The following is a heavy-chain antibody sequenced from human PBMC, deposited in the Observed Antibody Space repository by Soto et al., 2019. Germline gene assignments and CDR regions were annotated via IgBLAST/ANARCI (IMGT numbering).Heavy chain of an antibody. CDR1: GYTFTSYG. CDR3: ARDRELRSLSSDYYYGMDV. D-gene: IGHD4-17*01. V-gene: IGHV1-18*01. Sequence: ASVKVSCKASGYTFTSYGISWVRQAPGQGLEWMGWISAYNGNTNYAQKLQGRVTMTTDTSTSTAYMELRSLRSEDTAVYYCARDRELRSLSSDYYYGMDVWGQGTTVTVSS. J-gene: IGHJ6*02. CDR2: ISAYNGNT.